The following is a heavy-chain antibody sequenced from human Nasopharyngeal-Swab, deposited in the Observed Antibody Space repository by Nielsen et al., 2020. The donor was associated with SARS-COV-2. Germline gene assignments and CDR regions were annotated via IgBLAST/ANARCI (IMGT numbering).Heavy chain of an antibody. CDR3: ARVLGLSSYWDGHTWFAP. Sequence: GGSLRLSCVASEFTFSSYTMSWVRRAPGKGLEWVSAITGKGDTPYYADSVRGRFIISRDNSRNTVCLQMNSLRGEDTAVYHCARVLGLSSYWDGHTWFAPWGQGSLVSVSS. V-gene: IGHV3-23*01. CDR2: ITGKGDTP. J-gene: IGHJ5*02. D-gene: IGHD3-10*01. CDR1: EFTFSSYT.